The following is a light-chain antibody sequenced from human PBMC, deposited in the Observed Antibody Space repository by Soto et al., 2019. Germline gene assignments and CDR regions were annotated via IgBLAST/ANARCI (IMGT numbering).Light chain of an antibody. V-gene: IGLV2-8*01. CDR3: SSYAGSNNFVV. CDR2: EVR. Sequence: QSALTQPPSASGSPGQSVTISCTGTSSDVGAYNYVSWYQQHPGRAPKLMIYEVRQRPSGVPDRFSGSKSDNTASLTVSGLQAEDEADYYCSSYAGSNNFVVFGGGTKLTVL. J-gene: IGLJ2*01. CDR1: SSDVGAYNY.